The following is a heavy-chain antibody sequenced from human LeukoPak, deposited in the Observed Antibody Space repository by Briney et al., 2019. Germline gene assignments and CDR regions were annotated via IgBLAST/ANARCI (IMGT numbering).Heavy chain of an antibody. CDR1: GFTFDDYA. CDR2: ISWNSGSI. Sequence: PGGSLRLSCAASGFTFDDYAMHRVRQAPGKGLEGVSGISWNSGSIVYADSVKGRFTISRDNAKNSLYLQMNSLRAEDTALYYCAKENLSWWNYVTSHFDYWLQGPLVTVSS. D-gene: IGHD1-7*01. CDR3: AKENLSWWNYVTSHFDY. J-gene: IGHJ4*02. V-gene: IGHV3-9*01.